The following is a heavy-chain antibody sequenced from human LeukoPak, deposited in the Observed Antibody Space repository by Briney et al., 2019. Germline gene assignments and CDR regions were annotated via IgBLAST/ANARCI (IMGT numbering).Heavy chain of an antibody. V-gene: IGHV3-48*01. CDR2: ISSSSTI. CDR1: GFTFSSYA. J-gene: IGHJ6*02. CDR3: AREPGAMDV. D-gene: IGHD1-14*01. Sequence: GGSLRLSCAASGFTFSSYAMSWVRQAPGKGLEWVSYISSSSTIYYADSVKGRFTISRDNAKNSLYLQMNSLRAEDTAVYYCAREPGAMDVWGQGTTVTVSS.